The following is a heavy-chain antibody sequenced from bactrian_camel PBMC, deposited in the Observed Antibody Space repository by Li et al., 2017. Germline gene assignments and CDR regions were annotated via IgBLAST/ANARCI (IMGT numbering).Heavy chain of an antibody. Sequence: HVQLVESGGDSVQPGGSLSLTCTTSGITYSTACIVWFRQVPGKEHEGVALIATGSGSTVYANSVKGRFTISKDNADNIVYLAMNNLKTEDSSIYYCAAARNSGFWCLDRKPNDYKSWGQGTQVTVS. D-gene: IGHD2*01. CDR1: GITYSTAC. V-gene: IGHV3S1*01. CDR3: AAARNSGFWCLDRKPNDYKS. J-gene: IGHJ4*01. CDR2: IATGSGST.